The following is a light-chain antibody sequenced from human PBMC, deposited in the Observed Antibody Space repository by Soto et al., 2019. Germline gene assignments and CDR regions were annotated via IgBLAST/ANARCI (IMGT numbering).Light chain of an antibody. CDR2: DAS. CDR3: QQYFHLIYT. V-gene: IGKV1-33*01. CDR1: QDIDNY. J-gene: IGKJ2*01. Sequence: DIQMTQSPSSLSASVGDRVTITCQASQDIDNYLNWYQQKPGKAPELLIYDASKLETGVPSRFSGSGSGTEFTFTITTLQPEDSATYYCQQYFHLIYTFGQGTKLEIK.